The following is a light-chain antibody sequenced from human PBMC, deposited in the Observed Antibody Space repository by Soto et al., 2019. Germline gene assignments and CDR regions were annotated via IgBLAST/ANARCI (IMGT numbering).Light chain of an antibody. Sequence: EIVLPQSLAPLSLSPGERATLSCRASQSVNNYLHWYQQKPGQAPRLLLFDASNRATGIPARFSGSGSATAFTLTISSLEPEGFAVYYCQHRSSWPVSFGQGTRLEIK. CDR1: QSVNNY. CDR3: QHRSSWPVS. V-gene: IGKV3-11*01. J-gene: IGKJ5*01. CDR2: DAS.